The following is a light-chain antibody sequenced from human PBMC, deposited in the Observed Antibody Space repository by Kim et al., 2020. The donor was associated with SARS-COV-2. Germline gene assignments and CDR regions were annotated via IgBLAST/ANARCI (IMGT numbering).Light chain of an antibody. J-gene: IGLJ2*01. Sequence: SYELTQPPSVSVAPGKTARITCGGNNIGSKSVHWYQQKPGQAPVLVIYYDSDRPSGIPERFSGSNSGNTATLTISRVEAGDEAAYYCQVWDSSSDPVVF. V-gene: IGLV3-21*04. CDR3: QVWDSSSDPVV. CDR1: NIGSKS. CDR2: YDS.